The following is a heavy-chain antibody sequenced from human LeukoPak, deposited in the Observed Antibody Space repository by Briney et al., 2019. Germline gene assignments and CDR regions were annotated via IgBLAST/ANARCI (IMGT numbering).Heavy chain of an antibody. D-gene: IGHD2-2*02. Sequence: SETLSLTCAVYGGSFSGYYWSWIRQPPGKGLEWIGEINHSGSTNYNPSLKSRVTISVDTSKNQFSLKLSSVTAADTAVYYCARGLGRVIVVVPAATPYFDYWGQGTLVTVSS. CDR1: GGSFSGYY. V-gene: IGHV4-34*01. CDR3: ARGLGRVIVVVPAATPYFDY. CDR2: INHSGST. J-gene: IGHJ4*02.